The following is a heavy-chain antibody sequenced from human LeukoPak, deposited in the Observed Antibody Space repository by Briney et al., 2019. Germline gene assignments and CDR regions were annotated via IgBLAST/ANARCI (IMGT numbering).Heavy chain of an antibody. D-gene: IGHD6-19*01. CDR2: ISSSSSTI. V-gene: IGHV3-48*01. Sequence: GGSLRLSCAASGFTFRSYEMNWVRQAPGRGLEWVSYISSSSSTIYYADSVKGRFTISRDNAKNSLYLQMNSLRAEDTAVYYCASLIAVASEDYWGQGTLVTVSS. CDR3: ASLIAVASEDY. CDR1: GFTFRSYE. J-gene: IGHJ4*02.